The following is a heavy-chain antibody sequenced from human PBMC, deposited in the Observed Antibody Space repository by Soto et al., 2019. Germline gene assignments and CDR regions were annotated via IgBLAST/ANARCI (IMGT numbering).Heavy chain of an antibody. Sequence: QVQLVESGGGVVQPGRSLRLSCAASGFTFSSYAMHWVRQAPGKGLEWVAVISYDGSNKYYADSVKGRFTISRDNSKNTLYLQMNSLRAEDTAVYYCACETLAVVYYFDYWGQGTLVTVSS. D-gene: IGHD6-19*01. V-gene: IGHV3-30-3*01. CDR3: ACETLAVVYYFDY. J-gene: IGHJ4*02. CDR2: ISYDGSNK. CDR1: GFTFSSYA.